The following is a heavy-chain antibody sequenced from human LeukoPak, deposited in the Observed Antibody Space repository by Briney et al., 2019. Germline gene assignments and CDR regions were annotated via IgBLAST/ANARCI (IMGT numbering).Heavy chain of an antibody. D-gene: IGHD4-17*01. CDR1: GFTFSTFA. CDR2: ITSRGDT. J-gene: IGHJ4*02. V-gene: IGHV3-23*01. Sequence: PGGSLRVSCVGSGFTFSTFAMSWVRQAPQKGLEWVSTITSRGDTDYADSVKGRFSISRDNSKNTLSVQMSSLRAEDTAVYYCATSNDDLRSLGHWGQGTLVTVSS. CDR3: ATSNDDLRSLGH.